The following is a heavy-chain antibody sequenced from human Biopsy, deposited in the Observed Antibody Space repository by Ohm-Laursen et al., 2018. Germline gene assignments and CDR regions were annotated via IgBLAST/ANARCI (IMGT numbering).Heavy chain of an antibody. J-gene: IGHJ4*02. CDR3: GNEVHGRDY. CDR1: GKTFSDYY. D-gene: IGHD2-15*01. V-gene: IGHV4-34*08. CDR2: INQSGRT. Sequence: GTLSLTCEVYGKTFSDYYWSWIRQPPGKGLEWIGQINQSGRTNYNPSLKSRVNISADKSNNQFSLKLTSVISADTAVYFCGNEVHGRDYWGLGALVTVSS.